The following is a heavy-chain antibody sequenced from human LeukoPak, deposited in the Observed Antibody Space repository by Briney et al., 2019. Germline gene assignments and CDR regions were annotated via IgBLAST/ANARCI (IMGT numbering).Heavy chain of an antibody. D-gene: IGHD6-13*01. CDR1: GFTISIYW. J-gene: IGHJ4*02. Sequence: GGSLRLSWVATGFTISIYWMTWVSQGPGKRLEWDANIKQDGSEDYYVVSVRGRFTVSRDNANISLYLQMNSLRAEDTAVYYCARTRWGSTSWFFDYWGQGMLVTVSS. CDR3: ARTRWGSTSWFFDY. CDR2: IKQDGSED. V-gene: IGHV3-7*01.